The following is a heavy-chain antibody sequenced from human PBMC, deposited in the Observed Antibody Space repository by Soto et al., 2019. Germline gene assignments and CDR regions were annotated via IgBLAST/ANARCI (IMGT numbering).Heavy chain of an antibody. Sequence: QVQLVPSGAEVHKPGSSVKVSCKASGGTFSSYAISWVRQAHGQGLEWMGGIIPIFGTANYAQKFQGRVTITADESTRTAYMELRSMRSEDTAVYYCARVSSAAAGSFPFDYCGQGTLVTVSS. CDR2: IIPIFGTA. CDR1: GGTFSSYA. CDR3: ARVSSAAAGSFPFDY. D-gene: IGHD6-13*01. V-gene: IGHV1-69*01. J-gene: IGHJ4*02.